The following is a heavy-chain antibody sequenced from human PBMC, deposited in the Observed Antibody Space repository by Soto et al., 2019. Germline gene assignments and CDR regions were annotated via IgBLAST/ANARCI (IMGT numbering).Heavy chain of an antibody. D-gene: IGHD4-17*01. J-gene: IGHJ4*02. CDR1: GFTFETYW. V-gene: IGHV3-7*01. CDR2: IKYDGSDK. CDR3: VTVVEYGDYPAPRGGELCRY. Sequence: GGSLRLSCVASGFTFETYWMSWVRQAPGKGLEWVANIKYDGSDKYYLDSVKGRFTISRENAKNSLYLQMNSLRAEGTGVYYCVTVVEYGDYPAPRGGELCRYWGQGTQVTVSS.